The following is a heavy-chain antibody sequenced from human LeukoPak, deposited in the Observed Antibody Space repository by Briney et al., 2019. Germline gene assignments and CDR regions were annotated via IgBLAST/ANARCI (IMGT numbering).Heavy chain of an antibody. CDR3: ARHSSRGHYYDFDF. CDR1: GDTLITHY. V-gene: IGHV1-69*02. J-gene: IGHJ4*02. CDR2: IVPVIGVA. D-gene: IGHD3-22*01. Sequence: ASVNVSCKAPGDTLITHYISWVRQAPGQGLEGVGRIVPVIGVATYAQSLQGRVIITADRSTNTAYMELSSLRFEDSAVYFCARHSSRGHYYDFDFWGQGSLVTVSS.